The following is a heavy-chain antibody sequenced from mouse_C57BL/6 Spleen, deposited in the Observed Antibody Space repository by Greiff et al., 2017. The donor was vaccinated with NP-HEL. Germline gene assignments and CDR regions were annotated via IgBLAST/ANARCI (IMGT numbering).Heavy chain of an antibody. CDR2: IYPSDSET. D-gene: IGHD1-1*01. J-gene: IGHJ1*03. Sequence: VQLQQPGAELVRPGSSVKLSCKASGYTFTSYWMDWVQQRPGQGLEWIGNIYPSDSETHYTQKFKDKATLTVDKSSHTAYMQLSSLTSEDSAVYYCARGGSSWDFDVWGTGTTVTVSS. CDR3: ARGGSSWDFDV. CDR1: GYTFTSYW. V-gene: IGHV1-61*01.